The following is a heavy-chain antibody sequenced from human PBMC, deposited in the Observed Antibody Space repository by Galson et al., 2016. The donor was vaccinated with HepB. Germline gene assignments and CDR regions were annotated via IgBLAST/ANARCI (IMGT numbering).Heavy chain of an antibody. CDR3: TTDRGTLGAAGWFDP. V-gene: IGHV3-15*01. CDR1: GFTFSNVW. D-gene: IGHD1-26*01. CDR2: IKSKPHGGTT. Sequence: SLRLSCAASGFTFSNVWMSWVRQAPGKGLEWVGRIKSKPHGGTTDYAAPVKGRFTISRDDSKNTLYLQMNSLKTEDTAVYYCTTDRGTLGAAGWFDPWGQGTLVTVSS. J-gene: IGHJ5*02.